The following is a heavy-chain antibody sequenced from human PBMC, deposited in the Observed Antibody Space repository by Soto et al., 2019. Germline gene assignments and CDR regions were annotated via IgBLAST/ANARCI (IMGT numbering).Heavy chain of an antibody. D-gene: IGHD6-13*01. Sequence: EVQLVESGGGLVKPGGSLRLSCAASGFTFSSYSMNWVRQAPGKGLEWVSSISSSSSYIYYADSVKGRFTISRDNSKNTLYLQMNSLRAEDTAVYYCAKVGGYSSSWSGGEFDYWGQGTLVTVSS. V-gene: IGHV3-21*04. CDR3: AKVGGYSSSWSGGEFDY. CDR1: GFTFSSYS. CDR2: ISSSSSYI. J-gene: IGHJ4*02.